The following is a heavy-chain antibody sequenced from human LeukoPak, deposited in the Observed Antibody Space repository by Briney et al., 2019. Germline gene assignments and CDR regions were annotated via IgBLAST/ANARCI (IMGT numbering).Heavy chain of an antibody. CDR1: GYRFTSYG. CDR3: ARDRLTSSSFRHYYDTAGYQSDAFDL. V-gene: IGHV1-18*01. Sequence: GASVTVSCKASGYRFTSYGFSWVRQAPGQGLEWMGWISAYSGTTDYAQKVQGRVTMTTDTSTTTAYMELRSLRSDDTAVYYCARDRLTSSSFRHYYDTAGYQSDAFDLWGQGTMVTVSS. CDR2: ISAYSGTT. J-gene: IGHJ3*01. D-gene: IGHD3-22*01.